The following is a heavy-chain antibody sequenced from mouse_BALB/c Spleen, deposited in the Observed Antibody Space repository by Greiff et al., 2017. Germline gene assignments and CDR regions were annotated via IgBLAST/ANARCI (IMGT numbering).Heavy chain of an antibody. D-gene: IGHD4-1*01. J-gene: IGHJ4*01. Sequence: QVQLQQSGAELVRPGASVKVSCKASGYAFTNYLIEWVKQRPGQGLEWIGVINPGSGGTNYNEKFKGKATLTADKSSSTAYMQLSSLTSDDSAVYFCARKGDWGHYAMDYWGQGTSVTVSS. CDR2: INPGSGGT. V-gene: IGHV1-54*01. CDR1: GYAFTNYL. CDR3: ARKGDWGHYAMDY.